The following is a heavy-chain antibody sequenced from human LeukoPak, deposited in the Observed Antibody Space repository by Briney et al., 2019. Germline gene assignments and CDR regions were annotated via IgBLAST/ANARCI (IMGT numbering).Heavy chain of an antibody. CDR2: IYYSGST. V-gene: IGHV4-59*01. D-gene: IGHD3-22*01. J-gene: IGHJ4*02. Sequence: SETLSLTCTVSGGSISSYYWSWIRQPPGKALEWIGYIYYSGSTNHNPSLKSRVTISVDTSKNQLSLKLSSVTAADTAVYYCARVRNYYDSSGYYGNYFDYWGQGTLVTVSS. CDR1: GGSISSYY. CDR3: ARVRNYYDSSGYYGNYFDY.